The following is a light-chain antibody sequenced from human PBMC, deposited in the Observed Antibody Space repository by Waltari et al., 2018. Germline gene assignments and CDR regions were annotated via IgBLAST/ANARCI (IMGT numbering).Light chain of an antibody. CDR1: RLRTSY. J-gene: IGLJ3*02. CDR2: GKE. Sequence: SSELTQGPAVSVALGQTVKITCQGDRLRTSYASWYQLKPGQAPVLVLFGKEKRPPGIPDRFSGYSSGTTSSLTITGAQAEDEADYYCHSRNGRNNEVVFGGGTKLTVL. V-gene: IGLV3-19*01. CDR3: HSRNGRNNEVV.